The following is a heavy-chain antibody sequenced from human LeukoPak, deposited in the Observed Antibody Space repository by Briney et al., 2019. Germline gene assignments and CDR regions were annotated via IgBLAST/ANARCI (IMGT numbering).Heavy chain of an antibody. J-gene: IGHJ4*02. Sequence: QPGGSLRLSCAASGFTFSSYAMSWVRQAPGKGLEWVSGISHSGGSTFYADSVKGRFTVSRDSSKNTLYLQMNSLRAEDTAVYYCAKSLGFCSGGSCYGGGFDYWGQGTLVTVSS. CDR3: AKSLGFCSGGSCYGGGFDY. CDR2: ISHSGGST. CDR1: GFTFSSYA. D-gene: IGHD2-15*01. V-gene: IGHV3-23*01.